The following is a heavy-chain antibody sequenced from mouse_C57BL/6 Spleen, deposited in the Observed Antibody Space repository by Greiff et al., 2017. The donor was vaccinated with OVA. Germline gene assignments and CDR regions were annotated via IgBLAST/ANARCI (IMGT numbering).Heavy chain of an antibody. CDR2: IYPGSGNT. Sequence: QVQLQQSGAELVRPGASVKLSCKASGYTFTDYYINWVKQRPGQGLEWIARIYPGSGNTYYNEKFTGKATLTAEKASSTAYMQLSSLTSEDSAVYFCARAYYSNPLDYWGQGTTLTVSS. CDR3: ARAYYSNPLDY. D-gene: IGHD2-5*01. J-gene: IGHJ2*01. CDR1: GYTFTDYY. V-gene: IGHV1-76*01.